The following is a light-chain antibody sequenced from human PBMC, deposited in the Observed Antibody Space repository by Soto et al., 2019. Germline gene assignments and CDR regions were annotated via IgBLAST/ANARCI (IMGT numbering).Light chain of an antibody. V-gene: IGKV3-15*01. Sequence: EIVLTQSPATLSVSPGETATLSCRTSQIVGTNLAWYRQKPGQAPRLLIYGAFIRAPGFPVRFRGTGSGSEFTLTISGLQSEDGALYFCQQYDKWPYTFGQGTNLEIK. CDR3: QQYDKWPYT. CDR1: QIVGTN. J-gene: IGKJ2*01. CDR2: GAF.